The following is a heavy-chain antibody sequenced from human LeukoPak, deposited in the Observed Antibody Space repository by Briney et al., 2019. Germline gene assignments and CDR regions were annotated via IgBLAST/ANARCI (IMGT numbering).Heavy chain of an antibody. CDR3: AIMTTVTLVDY. D-gene: IGHD4-11*01. J-gene: IGHJ4*02. CDR1: GGSFSSSGNF. Sequence: KPSGTLSLTCGASGGSFSSSGNFWVWIRPPQGKGLEWIGSIYYSGSTYYNPSLKSRVTISVDTSKNQFSLKLSSVTAADTAVYYCAIMTTVTLVDYWGQGTLVTVSS. V-gene: IGHV4-39*07. CDR2: IYYSGST.